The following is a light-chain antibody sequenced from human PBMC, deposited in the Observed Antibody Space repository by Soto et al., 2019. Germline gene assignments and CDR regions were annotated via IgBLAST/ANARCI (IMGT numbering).Light chain of an antibody. CDR2: LGS. CDR1: QSLLHSNGYNY. V-gene: IGKV2-28*01. CDR3: MQALQTPPWT. J-gene: IGKJ2*02. Sequence: DIVMTQSPLSLPVTPGEPASISCRSSQSLLHSNGYNYLDWYLQKPGQSPQLLIYLGSNRASGVPDRFSGSGSGTDFTLKISRVEAEDVWVYFCMQALQTPPWTFGQGTKLEIK.